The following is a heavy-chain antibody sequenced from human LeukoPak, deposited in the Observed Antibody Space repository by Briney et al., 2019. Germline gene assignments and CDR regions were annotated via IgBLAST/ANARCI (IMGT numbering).Heavy chain of an antibody. D-gene: IGHD3-16*01. CDR2: TYYRSKWYS. CDR1: GDSVSSNTTA. J-gene: IGHJ4*02. V-gene: IGHV6-1*01. CDR3: VRGGGSFDY. Sequence: SQTLSLTCAISGDSVSSNTTAWNWIRQSPWRGLEWLGRTYYRSKWYSGYALSVRSRITVNPDTSKNQFSLQLNSVTPEDTAVYYCVRGGGSFDYWGQGTLSPSPQ.